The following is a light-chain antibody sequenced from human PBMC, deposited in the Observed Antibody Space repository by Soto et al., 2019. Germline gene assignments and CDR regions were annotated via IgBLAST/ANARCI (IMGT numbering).Light chain of an antibody. CDR1: QGISAF. J-gene: IGKJ3*01. Sequence: DIQMTQSPSSLSASVGDRVTITCRASQGISAFLAWFQQKPGQAPKRLIHAASSLESGVPSRVSGSGSGTEFFLTISRLPPEDSAPYYCLQHNTFPFTFGPGPKVEIK. CDR2: AAS. CDR3: LQHNTFPFT. V-gene: IGKV1-17*01.